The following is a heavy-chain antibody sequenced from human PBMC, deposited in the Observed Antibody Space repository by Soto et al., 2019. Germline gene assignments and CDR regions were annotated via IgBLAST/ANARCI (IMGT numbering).Heavy chain of an antibody. J-gene: IGHJ6*02. CDR1: GGSVNSGGYH. CDR3: ARAPIPNWNYYGMDV. CDR2: IYYSGIT. D-gene: IGHD1-1*01. Sequence: NPSETLSLTCTVSGGSVNSGGYHWSWIRQHPGKGLEWIGDIYYSGITYYNPSLKSRVTISIYTSTNHFSLHLSALTAADTAVYYCARAPIPNWNYYGMDVWGQGTTVTVSS. V-gene: IGHV4-31*03.